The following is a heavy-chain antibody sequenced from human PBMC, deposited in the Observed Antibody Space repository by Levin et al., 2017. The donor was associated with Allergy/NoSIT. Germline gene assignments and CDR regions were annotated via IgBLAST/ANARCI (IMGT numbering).Heavy chain of an antibody. Sequence: EASVKVSCAASGFIVSSKFITWVRQTPGKGLEWVSVIYSDGSPYYAESVKGRFTVSRDNSKNTVYLQMSSLRSEDTAVYYCGRAGGGYFGSGTVDYWGQGSLVTVSP. D-gene: IGHD3-10*01. CDR1: GFIVSSKF. V-gene: IGHV3-66*02. CDR3: GRAGGGYFGSGTVDY. CDR2: IYSDGSP. J-gene: IGHJ4*02.